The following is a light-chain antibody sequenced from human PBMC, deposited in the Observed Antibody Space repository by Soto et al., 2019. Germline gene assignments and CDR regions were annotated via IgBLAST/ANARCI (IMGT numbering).Light chain of an antibody. J-gene: IGKJ3*01. CDR2: LGS. V-gene: IGKV2-28*01. Sequence: DIVMTQSPLSLPVTPGEPASISCRSSQSLLHSNGYNYLEWYLQKSGQSPQLLIYLGSNRASGVPGKFRGSCVCTDYPLNSSRGDAVYVGVYYCMQALQPCTFGPGTKGDIK. CDR3: MQALQPCT. CDR1: QSLLHSNGYNY.